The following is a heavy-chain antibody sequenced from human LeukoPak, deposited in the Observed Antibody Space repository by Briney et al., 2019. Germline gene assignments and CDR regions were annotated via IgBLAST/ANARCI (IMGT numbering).Heavy chain of an antibody. V-gene: IGHV3-23*01. CDR2: IGNNGGGI. Sequence: GRSLRLSCAASGFTFSTYTMYWVRHPPGKRLEWVSIIGNNGGGIHYADSVKGRFTISRDNFKNALYLQMNSLRVEDTAVYYCAIDPNWGTHYWGQGVLVTVSS. CDR3: AIDPNWGTHY. D-gene: IGHD7-27*01. CDR1: GFTFSTYT. J-gene: IGHJ4*02.